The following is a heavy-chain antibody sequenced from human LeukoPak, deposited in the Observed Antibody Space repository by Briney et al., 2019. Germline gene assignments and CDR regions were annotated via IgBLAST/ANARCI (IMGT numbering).Heavy chain of an antibody. J-gene: IGHJ4*02. CDR2: ISTSGST. CDR1: GGSISSGSYY. CDR3: ARGQGSGWYSY. D-gene: IGHD6-19*01. Sequence: PSETLSLTCTVSGGSISSGSYYWNWIRQPAGKGLEWIGRISTSGSTNYNPSLKSRVTISVDTSKNQFSLRLSSVTAADTAVYYCARGQGSGWYSYWGQGTLVTVSS. V-gene: IGHV4-61*02.